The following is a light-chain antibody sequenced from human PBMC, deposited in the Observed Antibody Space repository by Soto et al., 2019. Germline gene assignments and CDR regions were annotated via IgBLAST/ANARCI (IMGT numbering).Light chain of an antibody. CDR2: AAS. CDR3: QKYNSAPLA. V-gene: IGKV1-27*01. J-gene: IGKJ1*01. CDR1: QGISND. Sequence: DIQMTQSPSSLSASVGDRVTITCRASQGISNDIAWYEQKPGKVPKLLIYAASTLQTWVPPRFSGSGAGTDFTLTISNLQPEDVATYYFQKYNSAPLAFDQGTKVYIK.